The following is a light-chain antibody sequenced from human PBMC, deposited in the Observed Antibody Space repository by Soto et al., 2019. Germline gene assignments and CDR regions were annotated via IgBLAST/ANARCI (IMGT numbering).Light chain of an antibody. V-gene: IGKV3-20*01. Sequence: EIVLTQSPCTLSWSPGERATLSWSASQSVRSNYLAWYQQRPGQSPRPLIYGASSRATDIPDRFSGSGYGTDFNLTISRLETEDFAVYYCQQFSSYPLTFGGGTKVDI. J-gene: IGKJ4*01. CDR3: QQFSSYPLT. CDR2: GAS. CDR1: QSVRSNY.